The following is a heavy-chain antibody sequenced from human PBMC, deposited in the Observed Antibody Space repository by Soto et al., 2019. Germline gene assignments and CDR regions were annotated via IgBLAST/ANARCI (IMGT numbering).Heavy chain of an antibody. CDR2: INPSGGST. D-gene: IGHD3-10*01. CDR1: GYTFTSYY. V-gene: IGHV1-46*01. Sequence: QVQLVQSGAEVKKPGASVKVSCKASGYTFTSYYMNWVRQAPGQGLEWMGIINPSGGSTSYAQKFQGRVNMNRDTSTSTVYMELSSLRAEDTAVYNCASPRTHGSGRSGGFDYWGQGTLVTVSS. CDR3: ASPRTHGSGRSGGFDY. J-gene: IGHJ4*02.